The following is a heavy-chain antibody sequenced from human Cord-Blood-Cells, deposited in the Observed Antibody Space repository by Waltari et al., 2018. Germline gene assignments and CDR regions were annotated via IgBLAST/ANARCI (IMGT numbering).Heavy chain of an antibody. CDR2: INHSGST. CDR3: ARDIVGANDAFDI. CDR1: GGSLSGYY. J-gene: IGHJ3*02. Sequence: QVQLQQWGAGLLKPSETLSLTCAVYGGSLSGYYWSWIRQPPGKGLEWIGEINHSGSTNYNPSLKSRVTISVDTSKNQFSLKLSSVTAADTAVYYCARDIVGANDAFDIWGQGTMVTVSS. V-gene: IGHV4-34*01. D-gene: IGHD1-26*01.